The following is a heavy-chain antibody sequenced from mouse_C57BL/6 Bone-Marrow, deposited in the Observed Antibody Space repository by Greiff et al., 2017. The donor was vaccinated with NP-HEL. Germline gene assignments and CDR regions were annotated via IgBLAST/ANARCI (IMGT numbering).Heavy chain of an antibody. V-gene: IGHV5-16*01. CDR3: ARDRLNYFDY. Sequence: EVMLVASEGGLVQPGSSMKLSCTASGFTFSDYYMAWVRQVPEKGLEWVANINYDGSSTYYLDSLKSRFIISRDNAKNILYLQMSSLKSEDTATYYCARDRLNYFDYWGQGTTLTVSS. CDR2: INYDGSST. J-gene: IGHJ2*01. CDR1: GFTFSDYY.